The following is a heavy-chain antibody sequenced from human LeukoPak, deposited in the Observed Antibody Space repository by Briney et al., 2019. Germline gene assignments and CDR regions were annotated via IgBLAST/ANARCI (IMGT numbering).Heavy chain of an antibody. J-gene: IGHJ6*02. CDR1: GFIFSTYS. V-gene: IGHV3-21*01. D-gene: IGHD2-21*01. Sequence: GGSLRLSCAASGFIFSTYSMNWVRQAPGKGLEWVSSISSSSSDIYYADSMKGRFTISRDNSKNTLYLQMNSLRAEDTAVYYCARERAYCGGVCYYYGMDVWGQGTTVTVSS. CDR3: ARERAYCGGVCYYYGMDV. CDR2: ISSSSSDI.